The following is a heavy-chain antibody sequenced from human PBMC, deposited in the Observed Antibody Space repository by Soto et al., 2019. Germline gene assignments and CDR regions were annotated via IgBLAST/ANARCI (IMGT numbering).Heavy chain of an antibody. CDR3: ARVYSSGWYPGGDAFDI. D-gene: IGHD6-19*01. CDR1: GGSISSYY. J-gene: IGHJ3*02. CDR2: IYYSGST. Sequence: SETLSLTSTVSGGSISSYYWSWIRQPPGKGLEWIGYIYYSGSTNYNPSLKSRVTISVDTSKNQFSLKLSSVTAADTAVYYCARVYSSGWYPGGDAFDIWGQGTMVTVSS. V-gene: IGHV4-59*01.